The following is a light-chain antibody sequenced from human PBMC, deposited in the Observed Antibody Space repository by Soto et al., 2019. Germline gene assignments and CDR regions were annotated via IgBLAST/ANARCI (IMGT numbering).Light chain of an antibody. Sequence: IQMTQSPSTLSASVGDRVYITCRASQNVTASLAWYQHKPGEAPNLLIYDVSNLETGVPSRFSGSGSGTEFSLTIRILQPDHFATYYCQQYDYSRSFGQGTKVDIK. CDR3: QQYDYSRS. CDR1: QNVTAS. J-gene: IGKJ1*01. V-gene: IGKV1-5*01. CDR2: DVS.